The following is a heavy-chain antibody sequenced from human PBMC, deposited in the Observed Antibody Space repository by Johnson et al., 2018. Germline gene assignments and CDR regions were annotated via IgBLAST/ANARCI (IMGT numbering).Heavy chain of an antibody. Sequence: VQLVESGGGLVKXGRSLRLSCTASGFTFGDYAMSWFRQAPGKGLEWVGFIRSKAYGGTTEYAASVKGRFTISRDDSKSIAYLQMNSRKTADTAVYYCTRATVARDYYYGMDVWGQGTTVTVSS. D-gene: IGHD5-12*01. CDR3: TRATVARDYYYGMDV. CDR1: GFTFGDYA. CDR2: IRSKAYGGTT. J-gene: IGHJ6*02. V-gene: IGHV3-49*05.